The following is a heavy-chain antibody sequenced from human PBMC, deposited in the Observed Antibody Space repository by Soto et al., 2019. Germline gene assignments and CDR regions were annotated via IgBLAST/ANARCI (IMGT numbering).Heavy chain of an antibody. Sequence: EPLSLTCSIYGGSFIVFYWSWIRQPPGEGLEWIGEINDSVTTNYNPSLKSRVTISADTSNTHFSLRLTSVPAADTALYYFARETSQNVYSHYGRAVWGQGTTVPVSS. CDR3: ARETSQNVYSHYGRAV. V-gene: IGHV4-34*01. CDR2: INDSVTT. J-gene: IGHJ6*02. CDR1: GGSFIVFY.